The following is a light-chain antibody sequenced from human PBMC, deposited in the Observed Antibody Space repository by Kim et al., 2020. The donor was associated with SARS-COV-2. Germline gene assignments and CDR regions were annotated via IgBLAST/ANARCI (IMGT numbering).Light chain of an antibody. V-gene: IGKV1-5*03. J-gene: IGKJ1*01. CDR1: QSISDW. Sequence: SASVGDRVTITCRASQSISDWLAWDQQKPGKAPNLLIYKASTVKTGVPSRFSGSASGTEFTLTISSLQPDDFATYYCQQYSSYSTFGQGTKVDIK. CDR3: QQYSSYST. CDR2: KAS.